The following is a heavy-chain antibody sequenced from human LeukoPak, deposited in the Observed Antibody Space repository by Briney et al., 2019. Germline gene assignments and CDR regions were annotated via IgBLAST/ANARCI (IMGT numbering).Heavy chain of an antibody. CDR3: AKDRSYHYFDY. D-gene: IGHD5-18*01. CDR2: IRYDGSEK. J-gene: IGHJ4*02. V-gene: IGHV3-30*02. Sequence: GGSLRLSCAASGFTFSTNGMHWARQAPGKGLGWVAFIRYDGSEKYSTDSVKGRFTISRDNSKNTLYLRMNSLTAEDTAVYYCAKDRSYHYFDYWGQGTLVTVSS. CDR1: GFTFSTNG.